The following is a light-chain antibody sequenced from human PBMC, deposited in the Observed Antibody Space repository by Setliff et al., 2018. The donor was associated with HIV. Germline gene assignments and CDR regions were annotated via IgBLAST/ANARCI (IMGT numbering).Light chain of an antibody. J-gene: IGLJ2*01. V-gene: IGLV2-14*03. CDR2: EVN. CDR3: NSFTRTNTLI. Sequence: QSVLTQPASVSGSPGQSITISCTGTSSDVGAYNSVSWYQQHPGKAPKLMIYEVNNRPSGVSSRFSGSKSGNTASLTISGLQPEDEADYYCNSFTRTNTLIFGGGTKVTVL. CDR1: SSDVGAYNS.